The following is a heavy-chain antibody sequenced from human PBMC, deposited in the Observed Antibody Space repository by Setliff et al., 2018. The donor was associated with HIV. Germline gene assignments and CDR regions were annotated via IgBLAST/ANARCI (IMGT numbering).Heavy chain of an antibody. D-gene: IGHD3-10*01. CDR1: GGTFSSYA. V-gene: IGHV1-69*13. CDR3: ARDRNGWITMVRGVKNYYYGMDV. J-gene: IGHJ6*02. CDR2: IIPIFGTA. Sequence: SVKVSCKASGGTFSSYAISWVRQAPGQGLEWMGGIIPIFGTANYAQKFQGRVTITADESTSTAYMELSSLRSEDTAVYYCARDRNGWITMVRGVKNYYYGMDVWGQGTTVTVSS.